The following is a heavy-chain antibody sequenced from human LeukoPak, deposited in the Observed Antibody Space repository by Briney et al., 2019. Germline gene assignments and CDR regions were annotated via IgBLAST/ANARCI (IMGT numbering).Heavy chain of an antibody. D-gene: IGHD4-17*01. CDR3: VSTVTTPFFDY. J-gene: IGHJ4*02. V-gene: IGHV3-7*01. CDR2: IKQDGSEK. Sequence: GGSLRLSCAASGFTFSSYWMSWVRQAPGKGLEWVANIKQDGSEKYYVDSVKGRFTISRDNAKNSLYLQMNSLRAEDTAVYYCVSTVTTPFFDYWGQGTLVTVSS. CDR1: GFTFSSYW.